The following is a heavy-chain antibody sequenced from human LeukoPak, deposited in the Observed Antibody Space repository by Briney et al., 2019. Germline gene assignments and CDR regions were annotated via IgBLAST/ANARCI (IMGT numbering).Heavy chain of an antibody. CDR1: GFTFSSYA. CDR2: ISYDGSNK. D-gene: IGHD5-24*01. V-gene: IGHV3-30-3*01. Sequence: GRSLRLSCAASGFTFSSYAMHWVRQAPGKGLEWVAVISYDGSNKYYADSVKGRFTISRDNSKNTLYLQMNSLRAEDTAVYYCARDLRDGYNPRFDYWGQGTLVTVSS. J-gene: IGHJ4*02. CDR3: ARDLRDGYNPRFDY.